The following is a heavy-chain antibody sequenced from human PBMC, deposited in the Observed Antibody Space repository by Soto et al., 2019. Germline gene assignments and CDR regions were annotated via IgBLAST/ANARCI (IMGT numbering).Heavy chain of an antibody. CDR3: ARVITGDAFDP. V-gene: IGHV3-7*01. D-gene: IGHD1-20*01. CDR2: IKQDGSEK. Sequence: ESGGGLVQPGGSLRLSCAASGFTFSSYWMSWVRRAPGKGLEWVANIKQDGSEKYYVDSVKGRFTISRDNAKNSLYLQMNSLRAEDTAVYYCARVITGDAFDPWGQGTLVTVSS. J-gene: IGHJ5*02. CDR1: GFTFSSYW.